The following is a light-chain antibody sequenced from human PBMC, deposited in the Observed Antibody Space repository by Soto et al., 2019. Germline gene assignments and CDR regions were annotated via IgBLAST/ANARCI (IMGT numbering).Light chain of an antibody. Sequence: EIVLTQSPGTLSLSPGERATLSCRASQSISSSYLAWYHQKPGQAPSLLVYGASSRSTGIPDRFSGSGSGTDFTLTISRLEPEDFAVYYCQQYGSSRFTFGPGTKVDIK. CDR1: QSISSSY. CDR2: GAS. V-gene: IGKV3-20*01. J-gene: IGKJ3*01. CDR3: QQYGSSRFT.